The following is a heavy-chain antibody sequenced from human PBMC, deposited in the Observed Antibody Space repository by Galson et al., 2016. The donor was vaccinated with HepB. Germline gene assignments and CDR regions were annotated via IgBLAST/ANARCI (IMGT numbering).Heavy chain of an antibody. D-gene: IGHD1-14*01. V-gene: IGHV4-4*07. J-gene: IGHJ3*01. CDR1: GGSISNYY. CDR2: IYSTGST. Sequence: LSLTCTVSGGSISNYYWSWIRQPAGKGLEWIGRIYSTGSTNYNPSLKSRVTMSVDTSKNQFSLILSSVSAAGTAVYYCARGTPWRAFDFWGQGTMLTVSS. CDR3: ARGTPWRAFDF.